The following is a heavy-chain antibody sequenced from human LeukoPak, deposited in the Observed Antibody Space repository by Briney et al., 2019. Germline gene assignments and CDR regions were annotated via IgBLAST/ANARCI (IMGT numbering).Heavy chain of an antibody. V-gene: IGHV4-39*02. CDR2: IYYTGST. CDR3: ARDRDGSGSYYSPSWDY. Sequence: SETLSLTCTVSGGSISSSNYYWGWIRQPPGKGLEWIGNIYYTGSTYYNPSLKSRVTISVDASKNQFSLKVSSVTAADTAVYYCARDRDGSGSYYSPSWDYWGQGTLVTVSS. J-gene: IGHJ4*02. CDR1: GGSISSSNYY. D-gene: IGHD3-10*01.